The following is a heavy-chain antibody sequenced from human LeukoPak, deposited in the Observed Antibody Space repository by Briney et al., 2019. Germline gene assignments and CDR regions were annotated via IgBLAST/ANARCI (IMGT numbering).Heavy chain of an antibody. CDR1: GFTFDDYA. Sequence: GGSLRLSCAASGFTFDDYAMHWVRHTPGKGLEWVSGISWNSGSIGYADSVKGRFTISRDNAKNSLYLQMNSLRAEDTALYYCAKDRKTELTGDLGYWGQGTLVTVSS. CDR3: AKDRKTELTGDLGY. V-gene: IGHV3-9*01. J-gene: IGHJ4*02. D-gene: IGHD7-27*01. CDR2: ISWNSGSI.